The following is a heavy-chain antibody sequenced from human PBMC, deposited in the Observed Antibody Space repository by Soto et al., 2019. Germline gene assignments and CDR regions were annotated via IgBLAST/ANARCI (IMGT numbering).Heavy chain of an antibody. J-gene: IGHJ5*02. V-gene: IGHV3-30-3*01. Sequence: QVQLVESGGGVVQPGRSLRLSCAASGFTFSSYAMHWVRQAPGKGLEWVAVISYDGSNKYYADSVKGRFTISRDNSKNTLYLQMNSMRAEDTAVYYCARSFDPWGKGTLVTVSS. CDR2: ISYDGSNK. CDR1: GFTFSSYA. CDR3: ARSFDP.